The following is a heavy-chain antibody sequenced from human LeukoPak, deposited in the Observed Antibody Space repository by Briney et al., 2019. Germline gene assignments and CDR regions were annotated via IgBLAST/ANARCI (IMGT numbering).Heavy chain of an antibody. J-gene: IGHJ4*02. Sequence: GGSLRLSCAASGFTFRSYAMTWVRQAPGKGLEWVSTITGSGGTTYYADSVKGRFTISRDNSKKTLYLQMNSLRAEDTAIYYCASGGGAWGQGTLVTVSS. D-gene: IGHD1-26*01. V-gene: IGHV3-23*01. CDR3: ASGGGA. CDR1: GFTFRSYA. CDR2: ITGSGGTT.